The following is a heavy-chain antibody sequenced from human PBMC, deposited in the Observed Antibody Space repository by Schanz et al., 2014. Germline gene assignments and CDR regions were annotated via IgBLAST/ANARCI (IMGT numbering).Heavy chain of an antibody. J-gene: IGHJ2*01. CDR1: GGSIRSGTYY. D-gene: IGHD1-1*01. CDR3: ARDTTWRLDL. CDR2: VFPNGIT. V-gene: IGHV4-61*02. Sequence: QVQLQESGPGLVKPSQTLSLTCTVSGGSIRSGTYYWSWIRQPAGKALEWVGRVFPNGITNYNPSLKSRVTIPLDPPKTHFSLTLTSLTAADTAVYYCARDTTWRLDLWGRGTLVTVSS.